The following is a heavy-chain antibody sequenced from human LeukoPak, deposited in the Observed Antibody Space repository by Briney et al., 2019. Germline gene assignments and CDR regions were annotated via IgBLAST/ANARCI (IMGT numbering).Heavy chain of an antibody. V-gene: IGHV4-59*12. CDR3: ARGFCSSTSCRFDY. D-gene: IGHD2-2*01. J-gene: IGHJ4*02. Sequence: SETRSLTCTVSGGSISSYYWSWIWQPPGKGVERIGYIYYSGSTNYNPSLKSRVTISVDASKNQFSLKLSSVTAADTAVYYCARGFCSSTSCRFDYWGQGTLVTVSS. CDR2: IYYSGST. CDR1: GGSISSYY.